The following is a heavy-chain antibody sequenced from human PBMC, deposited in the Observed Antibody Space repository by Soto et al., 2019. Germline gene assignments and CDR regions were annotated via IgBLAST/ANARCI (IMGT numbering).Heavy chain of an antibody. CDR1: GGSISSGGYY. Sequence: QVQLQESGPGLVKPSQTLSLTCPVSGGSISSGGYYWSWIRQHPGKGLEWIGYIYYTGSTYYNPSLKSRVTISVDTSKNQFSLQLSSVTAADSAVYYCARESRDFYYYYLDVWGKGTTVTVSS. J-gene: IGHJ6*03. CDR3: ARESRDFYYYYLDV. V-gene: IGHV4-31*03. CDR2: IYYTGST.